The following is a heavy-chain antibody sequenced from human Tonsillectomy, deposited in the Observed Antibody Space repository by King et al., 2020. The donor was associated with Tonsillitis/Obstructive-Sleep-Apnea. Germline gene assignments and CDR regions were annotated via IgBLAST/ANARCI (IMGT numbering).Heavy chain of an antibody. CDR3: ARGDCSSTSCYDYYYYYYMDV. CDR2: INHSGST. D-gene: IGHD2-2*01. J-gene: IGHJ6*03. CDR1: GGSFSGYY. Sequence: QLQQWGAGLLKPSETLSLTCTVYGGSFSGYYWSWIRQPPGKGLEWIGEINHSGSTNYNPSLTSRVTISVDTSKNQFSLKLSSVTAADTAVYYCARGDCSSTSCYDYYYYYYMDVWGKGTTVTVSS. V-gene: IGHV4-34*01.